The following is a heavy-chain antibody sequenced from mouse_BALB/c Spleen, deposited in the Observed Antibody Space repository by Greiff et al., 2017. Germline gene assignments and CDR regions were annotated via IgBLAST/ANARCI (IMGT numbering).Heavy chain of an antibody. V-gene: IGHV1S127*01. D-gene: IGHD2-10*01. J-gene: IGHJ3*01. CDR2: IDPSDSET. CDR3: ARGASYGNYSWFAY. Sequence: QVQLQQSGPQLVRPGASVKISCKASGYSFTSYWMHWVKQRPGQGLEWIGMIDPSDSETRLNQKFKDKATLTVDKSSSTAYMQLSSPTSEDSAVYYCARGASYGNYSWFAYWGQGTLVTVSA. CDR1: GYSFTSYW.